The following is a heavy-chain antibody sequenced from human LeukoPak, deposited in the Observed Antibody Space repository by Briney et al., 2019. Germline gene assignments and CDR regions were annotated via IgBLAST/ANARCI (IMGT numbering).Heavy chain of an antibody. CDR3: ARDPYSGSYGDYYYYYMDL. Sequence: GGSLRLSCAASGFTFSSYEMNWVRQAPGKGLEWVSYISSSGSYIYYADSVKGRFTISRDNAKNSLYLQMNSLRAEDTAVYYCARDPYSGSYGDYYYYYMDLWGQGTTVTISS. CDR2: ISSSGSYI. CDR1: GFTFSSYE. J-gene: IGHJ6*03. D-gene: IGHD1-26*01. V-gene: IGHV3-48*03.